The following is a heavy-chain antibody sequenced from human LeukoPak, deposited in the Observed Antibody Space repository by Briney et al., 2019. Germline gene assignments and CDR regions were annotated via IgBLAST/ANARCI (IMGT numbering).Heavy chain of an antibody. J-gene: IGHJ4*02. CDR1: GYSISSGYY. CDR2: IYHSGST. CDR3: ARLQASPYYFDY. V-gene: IGHV4-38-2*01. Sequence: PSETLSLTCAVSGYSISSGYYWGWIRQPPGKGLEWIGSIYHSGSTYYNPSLKRRVTISVDTSKNQFSLKLSSVTAADTAVYYCARLQASPYYFDYWGQGTLVTVSS.